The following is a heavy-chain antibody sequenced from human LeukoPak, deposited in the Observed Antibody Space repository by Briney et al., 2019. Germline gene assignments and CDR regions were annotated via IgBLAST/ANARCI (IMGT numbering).Heavy chain of an antibody. D-gene: IGHD6-19*01. CDR3: ASERGDSSGWYLGY. J-gene: IGHJ4*02. Sequence: ASVKASCKASGYTFTSYDINWVRQATGQGLEWMGWMNPNSGNTGYAQKFQGRVTITRNTSISTAYMELSSLRSEDTAVYYCASERGDSSGWYLGYWGQGTLVTVSS. CDR2: MNPNSGNT. V-gene: IGHV1-8*03. CDR1: GYTFTSYD.